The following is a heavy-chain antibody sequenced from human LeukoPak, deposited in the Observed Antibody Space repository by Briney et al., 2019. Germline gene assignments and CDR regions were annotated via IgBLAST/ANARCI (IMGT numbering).Heavy chain of an antibody. J-gene: IGHJ4*02. D-gene: IGHD4-23*01. V-gene: IGHV3-30*18. CDR3: AKDGGGTTVVMGAFDY. Sequence: AGGSLRLSCAASGFTFSSYGMHWVRQAPGKGLEWVAVISYDGSNKYYADSVKGRFTISRDNSKNTLYLQMNSLRAEDTAVYYCAKDGGGTTVVMGAFDYWGQGTLVTVSS. CDR2: ISYDGSNK. CDR1: GFTFSSYG.